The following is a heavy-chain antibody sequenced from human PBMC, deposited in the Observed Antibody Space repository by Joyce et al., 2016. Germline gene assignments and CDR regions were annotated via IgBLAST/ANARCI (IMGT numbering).Heavy chain of an antibody. CDR3: ARSQWLAPLMY. CDR2: INNSGVT. Sequence: QVQLQQWGAGLLKPSETLSLTCAVSGGPFRGFFWTWVHQAPGKGLEWIGDINNSGVTNYNPSLKTRVTFSVDTSKNQFSLKLTSLSAADTAVYYCARSQWLAPLMYWGQGTPVTVSS. D-gene: IGHD6-19*01. J-gene: IGHJ4*02. CDR1: GGPFRGFF. V-gene: IGHV4-34*01.